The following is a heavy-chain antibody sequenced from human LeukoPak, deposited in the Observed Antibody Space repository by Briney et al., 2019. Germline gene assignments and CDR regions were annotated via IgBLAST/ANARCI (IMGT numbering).Heavy chain of an antibody. J-gene: IGHJ5*02. CDR1: GGFISSYY. Sequence: SETLSLTCTVSGGFISSYYWSWIRQPPGKGLEWIGYIYYSGSTNYNPSLKSRVTISVDTSKNQFSLKLSSVTAADTAVYYCARHPYGSGSGLKFDPWGQGTLVTVSS. V-gene: IGHV4-59*08. CDR2: IYYSGST. CDR3: ARHPYGSGSGLKFDP. D-gene: IGHD3-10*01.